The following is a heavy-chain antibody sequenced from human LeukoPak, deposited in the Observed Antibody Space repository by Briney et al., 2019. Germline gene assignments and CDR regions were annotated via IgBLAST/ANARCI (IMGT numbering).Heavy chain of an antibody. CDR1: GFTFSSYA. D-gene: IGHD3-22*01. CDR2: ISGSGGST. V-gene: IGHV3-23*01. Sequence: GGSLRLSCAASGFTFSSYAMSWVRQAPGEGLEWVSAISGSGGSTYYADSVKGRFTISRDNSKNTLYLQMNSLRAEDTAVYYCAKDQYITMIVVVIPNFNYWGQGTLVTVSS. J-gene: IGHJ4*02. CDR3: AKDQYITMIVVVIPNFNY.